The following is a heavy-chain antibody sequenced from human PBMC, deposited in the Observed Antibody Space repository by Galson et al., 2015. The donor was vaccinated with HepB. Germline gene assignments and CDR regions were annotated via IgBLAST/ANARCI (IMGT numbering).Heavy chain of an antibody. D-gene: IGHD2-21*02. Sequence: SVKVSCKASGYTFTSYGISWVRQAPGQGLEWMGWISAYNGNTNYAQKLQGRVTMTTDTSTSTAYMELRSLRSDDTAVYYCARDGIVVVTAIQGTVHFDYWGQGTLVTVSS. CDR3: ARDGIVVVTAIQGTVHFDY. CDR1: GYTFTSYG. CDR2: ISAYNGNT. V-gene: IGHV1-18*01. J-gene: IGHJ4*02.